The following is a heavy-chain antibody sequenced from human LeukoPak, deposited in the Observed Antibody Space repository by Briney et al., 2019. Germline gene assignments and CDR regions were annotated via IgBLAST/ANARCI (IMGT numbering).Heavy chain of an antibody. J-gene: IGHJ4*02. D-gene: IGHD6-19*01. Sequence: GGSLRLSCAASGFTFSSYEMNWVRQAPGKGLEWVSSISSSSSYIYYADSVKGRFTISRDNAKNTLYLQMSSLRAEDTAVYYCARVGAVAGTLDYWGQGTLVTVSS. CDR3: ARVGAVAGTLDY. V-gene: IGHV3-21*01. CDR2: ISSSSSYI. CDR1: GFTFSSYE.